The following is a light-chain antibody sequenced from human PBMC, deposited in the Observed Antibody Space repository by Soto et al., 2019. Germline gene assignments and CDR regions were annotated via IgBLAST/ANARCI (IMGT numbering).Light chain of an antibody. Sequence: DIQMTQSPSTLSGSVGDRVTITCLASQTISSWLAWYQQKPGKAPKLLIYKASTLKSGVPSRFSGSGSGTEFTLTISSLQPDDLATYYCQHYNSYSEAFGQGTKV. CDR3: QHYNSYSEA. CDR2: KAS. J-gene: IGKJ1*01. CDR1: QTISSW. V-gene: IGKV1-5*03.